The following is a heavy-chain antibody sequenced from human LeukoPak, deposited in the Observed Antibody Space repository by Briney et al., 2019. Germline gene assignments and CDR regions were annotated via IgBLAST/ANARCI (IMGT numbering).Heavy chain of an antibody. Sequence: SETLFLTCAVYGGSFRGYYWSWIRQPPGKGLEWIGEINHSGSINSNPSLKSRVTISVDASKNQFSLKLSSVTAADTAVYYCARPLHYYDSSGPIDAFDIWGQGTMVTVSS. D-gene: IGHD3-22*01. CDR3: ARPLHYYDSSGPIDAFDI. V-gene: IGHV4-34*01. CDR1: GGSFRGYY. CDR2: INHSGSI. J-gene: IGHJ3*02.